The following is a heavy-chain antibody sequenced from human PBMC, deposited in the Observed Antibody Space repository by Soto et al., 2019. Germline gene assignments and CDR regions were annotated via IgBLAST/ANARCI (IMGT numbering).Heavy chain of an antibody. J-gene: IGHJ5*02. CDR2: IKQDGSEK. V-gene: IGHV3-7*04. D-gene: IGHD3-9*01. CDR3: ARDPVLRYFDWSFDP. CDR1: GFTFSSYW. Sequence: EVQLVESGGGLVQPGGSLRLSCSASGFTFSSYWMSWVRQAPGIGLEWVANIKQDGSEKYYVDSVKGRFTISRDNAKNSLYLQMNSLRAEDTAVYYCARDPVLRYFDWSFDPWGQGTLVTVSS.